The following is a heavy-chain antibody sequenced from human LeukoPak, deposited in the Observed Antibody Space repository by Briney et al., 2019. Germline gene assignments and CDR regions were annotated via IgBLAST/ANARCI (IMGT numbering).Heavy chain of an antibody. J-gene: IGHJ5*02. V-gene: IGHV3-7*01. D-gene: IGHD1-26*01. CDR2: IKQDGSEK. Sequence: QPGGSLRLSCAASGFTFSSYWMGWVRQAPGMGLEWVATIKQDGSEKYYPDSVKGRFTISRDNAKNSLFLQMNSLRAEDTAVYYCAGARGWEFSSWGQGTLVTVSS. CDR3: AGARGWEFSS. CDR1: GFTFSSYW.